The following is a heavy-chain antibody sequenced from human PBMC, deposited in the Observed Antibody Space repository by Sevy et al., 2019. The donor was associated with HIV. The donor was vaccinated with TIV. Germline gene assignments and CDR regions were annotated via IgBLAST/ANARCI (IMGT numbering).Heavy chain of an antibody. D-gene: IGHD5-18*01. J-gene: IGHJ4*02. Sequence: GGSLRLSCAASGLTFSTYGMHWVRQAPGKGLEWVVVISYDGNIQYYADSVNGRFTVARDNSKNTLYLQMNSLRAEDSAVYYCAKDQGGYNYAPGYWGQGTLVTVSS. CDR1: GLTFSTYG. CDR2: ISYDGNIQ. CDR3: AKDQGGYNYAPGY. V-gene: IGHV3-30*18.